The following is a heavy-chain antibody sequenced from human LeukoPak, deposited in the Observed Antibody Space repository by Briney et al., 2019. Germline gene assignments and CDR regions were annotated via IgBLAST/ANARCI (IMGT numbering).Heavy chain of an antibody. J-gene: IGHJ4*02. CDR1: GFTFSDYY. V-gene: IGHV3-11*06. Sequence: GGSLRLSCAASGFTFSDYYMSWIRPAPGKGLEWVSYISSSSGYTNYADSVKGRFTISRDNAKNSLYLQMNSLRAEDTAVYYCARPYSGSYPDYWGQGTLVTVSS. CDR2: ISSSSGYT. D-gene: IGHD1-26*01. CDR3: ARPYSGSYPDY.